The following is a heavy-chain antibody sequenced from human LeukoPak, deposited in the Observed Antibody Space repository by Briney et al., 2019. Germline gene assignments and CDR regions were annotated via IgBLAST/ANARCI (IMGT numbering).Heavy chain of an antibody. J-gene: IGHJ1*01. CDR1: GGSISSSSYY. Sequence: PSETLSLTCTVSGGSISSSSYYWSWIRQPPGKGLEWIGYIYYSGSTNYNPSLKSRVTISVDTSKNQFSLKLSSVTAADTAVYYCASYYDSSGGYFQHWGQGTLVTVSS. V-gene: IGHV4-61*01. CDR2: IYYSGST. CDR3: ASYYDSSGGYFQH. D-gene: IGHD3-22*01.